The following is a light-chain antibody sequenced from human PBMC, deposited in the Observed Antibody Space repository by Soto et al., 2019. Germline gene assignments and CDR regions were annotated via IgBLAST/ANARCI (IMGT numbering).Light chain of an antibody. J-gene: IGLJ1*01. Sequence: QSALTQPASVSGSPGQSITISCTGTNSDVGAYDYVSWYQQHPGKAPKLMIYDVSDRPSGVSNRFSGAKSGNTASLTISGLQAEDDADYYCSSYTSAFSDVFGTGTKLTVL. CDR2: DVS. V-gene: IGLV2-14*03. CDR1: NSDVGAYDY. CDR3: SSYTSAFSDV.